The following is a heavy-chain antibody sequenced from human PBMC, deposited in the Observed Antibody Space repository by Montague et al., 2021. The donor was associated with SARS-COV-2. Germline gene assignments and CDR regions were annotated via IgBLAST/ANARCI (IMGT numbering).Heavy chain of an antibody. Sequence: SVKVSCKASGYTFTSYYMHWVRQAPGQGLEWMGIINPSGGSTSYAQKFQGRVTMTRDTSTSTVYMELSSLRSEDTAVYYCARALAVATTQAYCGGDCFDYWGQGTLVTVSS. CDR1: GYTFTSYY. CDR3: ARALAVATTQAYCGGDCFDY. J-gene: IGHJ4*02. V-gene: IGHV1-46*01. D-gene: IGHD2-21*01. CDR2: INPSGGST.